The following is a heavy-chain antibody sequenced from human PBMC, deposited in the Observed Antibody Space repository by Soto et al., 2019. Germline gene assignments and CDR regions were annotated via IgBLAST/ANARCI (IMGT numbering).Heavy chain of an antibody. CDR3: ARTVAYCGGDCYSPYYFDY. Sequence: GASVKVSCKASGGTFSSYAISWVRQAPGQGLEWMGGIIPIFGTANYAQKFQGRVTITADESTSTAYMELSSLRSEDTAVYYCARTVAYCGGDCYSPYYFDYWGQGTLVTVSS. V-gene: IGHV1-69*13. CDR2: IIPIFGTA. CDR1: GGTFSSYA. J-gene: IGHJ4*02. D-gene: IGHD2-21*02.